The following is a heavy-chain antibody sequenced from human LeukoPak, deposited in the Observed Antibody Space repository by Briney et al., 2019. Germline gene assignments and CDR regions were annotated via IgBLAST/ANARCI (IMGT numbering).Heavy chain of an antibody. CDR2: ISYDGSNK. D-gene: IGHD2-15*01. CDR3: TREERPSGSFDY. CDR1: GFTFSSYE. V-gene: IGHV3-30*03. Sequence: TGGSLRLSCAASGFTFSSYEMNWVRQALGKGLEWVAVISYDGSNKYYADSVKGRFTISRDNAKNTLYLQVNSLRAEDTAVYYCTREERPSGSFDYWGQGALVTVSS. J-gene: IGHJ4*02.